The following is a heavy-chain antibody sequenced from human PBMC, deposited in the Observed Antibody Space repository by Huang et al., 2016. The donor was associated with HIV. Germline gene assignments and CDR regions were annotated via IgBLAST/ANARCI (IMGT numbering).Heavy chain of an antibody. CDR2: ISGSGVST. D-gene: IGHD3-10*01. CDR3: AKGEFVGESYFDQ. CDR1: GFTFSSYA. Sequence: VQLLESGGGLVQPGGSRRLSCAASGFTFSSYAMSWVRQAPGKGLGWVSTISGSGVSTYHADSVKCRFTTSRDNSENMLYLQMHTLRAEDTAVYYCAKGEFVGESYFDQWGQGTLVTVSS. J-gene: IGHJ4*02. V-gene: IGHV3-23*01.